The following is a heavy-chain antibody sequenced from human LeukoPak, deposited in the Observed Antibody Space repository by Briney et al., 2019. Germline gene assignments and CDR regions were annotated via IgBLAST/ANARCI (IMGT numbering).Heavy chain of an antibody. CDR1: GFTFGDYG. J-gene: IGHJ4*02. V-gene: IGHV3-49*04. CDR2: IGSKGYGGTT. D-gene: IGHD2-2*01. Sequence: PGRSLRLSCTASGFTFGDYGMSWVRQAPGKGLEWVDFIGSKGYGGTTEYAASVKGRFTISRDDSKSIAYLEMNSLKTEDTAVYYCARLGYCSSTSCRNIDYWGQGTLVTVSS. CDR3: ARLGYCSSTSCRNIDY.